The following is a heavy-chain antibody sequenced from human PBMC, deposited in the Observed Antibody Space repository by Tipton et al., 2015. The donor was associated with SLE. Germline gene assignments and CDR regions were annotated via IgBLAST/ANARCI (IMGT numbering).Heavy chain of an antibody. CDR2: INHSGST. Sequence: TLSLTCAVYGGSFSGDYWSWIRQPPGKGLEWIGEINHSGSTNYNPSLKSRVTISVDTSKNQFSLKLSSVTAADTAVYYCAREEDWGVAGWFDPWGQGTLVTVSS. CDR1: GGSFSGDY. J-gene: IGHJ5*02. D-gene: IGHD7-27*01. V-gene: IGHV4-34*01. CDR3: AREEDWGVAGWFDP.